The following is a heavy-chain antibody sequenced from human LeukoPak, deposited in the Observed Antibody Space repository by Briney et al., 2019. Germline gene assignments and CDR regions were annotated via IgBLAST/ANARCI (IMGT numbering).Heavy chain of an antibody. Sequence: GGSLRLSCVASGIPFSRYTMSWVRQAPGKGLEWVSAISGSTSDTWYTDSVKGRFTISRDDSRHTLYLQMTSLRAEDTAIYYCANTFTRFLEADYWGQGTLVTVSS. CDR2: ISGSTSDT. J-gene: IGHJ4*02. CDR3: ANTFTRFLEADY. CDR1: GIPFSRYT. V-gene: IGHV3-23*01. D-gene: IGHD3-3*01.